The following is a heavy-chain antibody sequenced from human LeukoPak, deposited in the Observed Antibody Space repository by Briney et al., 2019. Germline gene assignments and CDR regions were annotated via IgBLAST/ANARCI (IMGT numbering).Heavy chain of an antibody. CDR2: ISTSSSYI. D-gene: IGHD5-12*01. V-gene: IGHV3-21*04. Sequence: GGSLRLSCAASGFTFSSYTMNWVRQAPGKGLEWVSSISTSSSYIYYADSVKGRFTISRDNAKNSLYLQMNSLRAEDTALYYCARDGGYELHYFDYWGQGTLVTVSS. CDR1: GFTFSSYT. J-gene: IGHJ4*02. CDR3: ARDGGYELHYFDY.